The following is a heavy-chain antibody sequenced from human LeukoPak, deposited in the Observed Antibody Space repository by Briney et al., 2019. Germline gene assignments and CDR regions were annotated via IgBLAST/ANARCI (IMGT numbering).Heavy chain of an antibody. D-gene: IGHD3-10*01. CDR3: ARVLRGEGYFDY. V-gene: IGHV1-69*04. CDR2: IIPILGIA. Sequence: GASVKVSCKASGGTFGSYAISWVRQAPGQGLEWMGRIIPILGIANYAQKFQGRVTITADKSTSTAYMELSSLRSEDTAVYYCARVLRGEGYFDYWGQGTLVTVSS. J-gene: IGHJ4*02. CDR1: GGTFGSYA.